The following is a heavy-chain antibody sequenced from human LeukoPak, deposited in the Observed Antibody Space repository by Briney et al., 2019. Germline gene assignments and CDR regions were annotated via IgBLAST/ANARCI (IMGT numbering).Heavy chain of an antibody. CDR3: AKDYYDSSGYLYYFDY. J-gene: IGHJ4*02. Sequence: GGSLRLSCAASGFTFSSYAMSWVRQAPGKGLEWVSAISGSGGSTYYADSVKGRFTISRDNSKNTLYLQMNSLRAEDTAVYYCAKDYYDSSGYLYYFDYWGQGTLVTVSS. CDR2: ISGSGGST. D-gene: IGHD3-22*01. V-gene: IGHV3-23*01. CDR1: GFTFSSYA.